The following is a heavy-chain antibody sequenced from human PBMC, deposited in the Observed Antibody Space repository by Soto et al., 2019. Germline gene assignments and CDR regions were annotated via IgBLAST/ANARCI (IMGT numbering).Heavy chain of an antibody. CDR2: IKYSGTT. Sequence: QLQLQESGPGLVKPSETLSLTCTVSGGSISSSRCHWGWIRQPPGKGLEWIASIKYSGTTFYNPPLKSRVPLSVDTSKNQFALKLSSVTAAETAVYYCARHGLTGSYYDAFDIWGQGTMVTVSS. D-gene: IGHD1-26*01. J-gene: IGHJ3*02. V-gene: IGHV4-39*01. CDR3: ARHGLTGSYYDAFDI. CDR1: GGSISSSRCH.